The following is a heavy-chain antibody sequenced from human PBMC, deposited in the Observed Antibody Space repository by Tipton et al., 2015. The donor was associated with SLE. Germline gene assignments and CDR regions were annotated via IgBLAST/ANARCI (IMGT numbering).Heavy chain of an antibody. J-gene: IGHJ3*02. Sequence: SLRLSCAASGFTFSSYEMNWVRQAPGKGLEWVANIKQDGSEKYYVDSVKGRFTISRDNAKNSLYLQMNSLRAEDTAVYYCARKDYDFWSGSGDAFDIWGQGTMVTVSS. CDR1: GFTFSSYE. V-gene: IGHV3-7*01. CDR3: ARKDYDFWSGSGDAFDI. D-gene: IGHD3-3*01. CDR2: IKQDGSEK.